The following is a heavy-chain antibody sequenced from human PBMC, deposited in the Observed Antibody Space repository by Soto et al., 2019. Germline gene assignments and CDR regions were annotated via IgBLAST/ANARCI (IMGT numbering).Heavy chain of an antibody. CDR1: GFTFSSYD. J-gene: IGHJ6*02. V-gene: IGHV3-13*01. Sequence: GGSLRLSCAASGFTFSSYDMHWVRQATGKGLEWVSAIGTAGDTYYPGSVKGRFTISRENAKNSLYLQMNSLRAGDTAVYYCARELRVMGYYYYGMDVWGQGTTVTVSS. D-gene: IGHD3-16*01. CDR2: IGTAGDT. CDR3: ARELRVMGYYYYGMDV.